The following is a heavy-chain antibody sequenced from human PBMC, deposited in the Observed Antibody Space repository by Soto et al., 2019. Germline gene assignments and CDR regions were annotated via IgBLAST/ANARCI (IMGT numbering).Heavy chain of an antibody. J-gene: IGHJ4*02. D-gene: IGHD2-15*01. CDR2: IYSGGST. CDR3: ARASCYSCPIDY. CDR1: GFTVSSNY. V-gene: IGHV3-66*01. Sequence: GGSLRLSCAASGFTVSSNYMSWVRQAPGKGLEWVSVIYSGGSTYYADSVKGRFTISRDNSKNTLYLQMNSLRAEDTAVYYCARASCYSCPIDYWGQGTLVTVSS.